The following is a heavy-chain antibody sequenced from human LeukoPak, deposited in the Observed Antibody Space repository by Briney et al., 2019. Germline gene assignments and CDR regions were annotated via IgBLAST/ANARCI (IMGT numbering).Heavy chain of an antibody. Sequence: SETLSLTCTVSGGSISSYYWSWIRQPPGKGLEWIGYIYDSGSTYYNPSLKSRVTISVDTSKNQFSLRLSSVTAADTAVYYCARYIEKRRGAVGFDPWGQGTLVTVSS. J-gene: IGHJ5*02. CDR2: IYDSGST. V-gene: IGHV4-59*01. D-gene: IGHD6-13*01. CDR3: ARYIEKRRGAVGFDP. CDR1: GGSISSYY.